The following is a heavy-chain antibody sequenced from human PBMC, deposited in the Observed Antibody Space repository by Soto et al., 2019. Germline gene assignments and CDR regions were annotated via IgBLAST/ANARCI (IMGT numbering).Heavy chain of an antibody. CDR2: IKHDGSEK. Sequence: EVQLVESGGGLVQPGGSLRLSCAASGFIFSNYWMSWVRQAPGKGLEWVANIKHDGSEKFYVDTRKARLTSPRDNAKKSLYLQMNSLRAEDTAVYYCATVTATTWCRYFDYWGQGTLVTVSS. CDR3: ATVTATTWCRYFDY. V-gene: IGHV3-7*01. J-gene: IGHJ4*02. D-gene: IGHD2-8*01. CDR1: GFIFSNYW.